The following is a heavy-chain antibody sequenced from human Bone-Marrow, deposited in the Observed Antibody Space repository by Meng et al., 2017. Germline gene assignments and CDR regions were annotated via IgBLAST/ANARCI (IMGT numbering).Heavy chain of an antibody. D-gene: IGHD5-12*01. CDR1: GYTFTNYY. CDR3: ARGMYSGYEPFDY. V-gene: IGHV1-8*01. Sequence: ASVKVSCKASGYTFTNYYINWVRQATGQGLQWMGWMNPNSGNTGHTQKFQGRVTMTRNTSISTAYMELSSLRSEDTAVYYCARGMYSGYEPFDYWGQGTLVTVSS. J-gene: IGHJ4*02. CDR2: MNPNSGNT.